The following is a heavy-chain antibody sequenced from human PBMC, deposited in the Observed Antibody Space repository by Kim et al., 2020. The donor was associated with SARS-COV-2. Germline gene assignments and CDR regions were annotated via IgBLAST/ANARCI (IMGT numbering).Heavy chain of an antibody. J-gene: IGHJ6*02. CDR2: IYHSGST. CDR1: GGSISSSNW. V-gene: IGHV4-4*02. D-gene: IGHD3-22*01. CDR3: AREKREYYDSSGYYGMDV. Sequence: SETLSLTCAVSGGSISSSNWWSWVRQPPGKGLEWIGEIYHSGSTNYNPSLKSRVTISVDKSKNQFSLKLSSVTAADTAVYYCAREKREYYDSSGYYGMDVWGQGTTVTVSS.